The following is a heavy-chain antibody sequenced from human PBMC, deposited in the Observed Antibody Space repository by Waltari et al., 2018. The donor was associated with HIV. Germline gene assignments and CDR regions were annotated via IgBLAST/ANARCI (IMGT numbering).Heavy chain of an antibody. Sequence: QVKLVESGGGWVKPGGSLRLSCAATDFVFSDFFMTWMRQSPGKGPEWVVYISGSETISFYADSVRGRFTISRDNANNSLYLQMNSLRDEDTAIYYCCRGVSSDRWGQGTLVTVSS. J-gene: IGHJ5*02. CDR3: CRGVSSDR. CDR1: DFVFSDFF. D-gene: IGHD2-2*01. CDR2: ISGSETIS. V-gene: IGHV3-11*01.